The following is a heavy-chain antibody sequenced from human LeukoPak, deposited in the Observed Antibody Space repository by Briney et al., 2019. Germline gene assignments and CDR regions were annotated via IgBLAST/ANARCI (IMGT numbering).Heavy chain of an antibody. CDR1: GFIFSSYSMN. CDR2: IYYSGST. D-gene: IGHD5-18*01. J-gene: IGHJ4*02. Sequence: GSLRLSCAASGFIFSSYSMNWVRQPPGKGLEWIGSIYYSGSTYYNPSLKSRVTISVDTSKNQFSLKLSSVTAADTAVYYCARGPLYSYGSLWGQGTLVTVSS. V-gene: IGHV4-39*01. CDR3: ARGPLYSYGSL.